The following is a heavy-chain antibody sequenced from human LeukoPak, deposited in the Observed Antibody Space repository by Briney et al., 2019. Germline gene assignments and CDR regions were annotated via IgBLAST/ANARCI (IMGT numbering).Heavy chain of an antibody. CDR2: INPSSGGT. Sequence: GASVKVSCKASGYTFTGYYMHWVRQAPGQGLEWMGWINPSSGGTNYAQKFQGRVTMTRDTSISTAYMELSRLRSDDTAVYYCARGDCSSTSCYAYWGQGTLVTVSS. CDR3: ARGDCSSTSCYAY. J-gene: IGHJ4*02. V-gene: IGHV1-2*02. D-gene: IGHD2-2*01. CDR1: GYTFTGYY.